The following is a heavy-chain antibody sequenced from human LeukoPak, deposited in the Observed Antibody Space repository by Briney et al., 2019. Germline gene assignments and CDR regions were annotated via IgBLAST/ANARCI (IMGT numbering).Heavy chain of an antibody. CDR3: ARGAYTYGHPPSLDY. CDR1: GGSISSYY. Sequence: SETLSLTCTVSGGSISSYYWSWLRQPPGKGLEWIGYIYYTGSTNYNPSLKSRVTISVDTSKNQFSLKLTSVTAADTAVYYCARGAYTYGHPPSLDYWGQGTLVTVSS. D-gene: IGHD5-18*01. CDR2: IYYTGST. V-gene: IGHV4-59*01. J-gene: IGHJ4*02.